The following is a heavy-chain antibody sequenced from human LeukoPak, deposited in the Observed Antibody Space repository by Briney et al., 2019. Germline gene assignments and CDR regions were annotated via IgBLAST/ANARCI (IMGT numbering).Heavy chain of an antibody. J-gene: IGHJ4*02. D-gene: IGHD1-26*01. Sequence: PSETLSLTCTVSGGSISSSSYYWGWIRQPPGKGLEWIGSIYYSGSTYYNPSLKSRVTISVDTSKNQFSLKLSSVTAADTAVYYCATILIVGAAYYFDYWGQGTLVTVSS. V-gene: IGHV4-39*07. CDR2: IYYSGST. CDR1: GGSISSSSYY. CDR3: ATILIVGAAYYFDY.